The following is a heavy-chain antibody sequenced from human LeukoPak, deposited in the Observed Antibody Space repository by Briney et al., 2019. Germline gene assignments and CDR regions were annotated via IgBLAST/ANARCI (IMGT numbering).Heavy chain of an antibody. CDR2: ISGSGGST. V-gene: IGHV3-23*01. Sequence: GGSLRLSCAASGFTFSSYAMSWVRQAPGKGLEWVSAISGSGGSTYYADSVKGRFTISRDNSKNTLYLQMNSQRAEDTAVYYCAKDGTDIVVVPAAMGLAGWFDPWGQGTLVTVSS. D-gene: IGHD2-2*01. CDR1: GFTFSSYA. J-gene: IGHJ5*02. CDR3: AKDGTDIVVVPAAMGLAGWFDP.